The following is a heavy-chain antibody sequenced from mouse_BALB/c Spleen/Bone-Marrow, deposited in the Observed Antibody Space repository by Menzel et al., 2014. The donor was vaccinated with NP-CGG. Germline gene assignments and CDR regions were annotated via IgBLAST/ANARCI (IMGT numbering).Heavy chain of an antibody. V-gene: IGHV14-3*02. D-gene: IGHD1-1*01. J-gene: IGHJ2*01. CDR1: GFNIEDSY. CDR2: IDPADGNT. Sequence: VQPQQSGAEIVKPGASVKSSCTTSGFNIEDSYIYWMKQRPEQGLEWIGRIDPADGNTKYDPKFQGKATITVDTSSATAYLQLGSLTSEDTAVYYCARNYGSSLDYWGQGTTLTVSS. CDR3: ARNYGSSLDY.